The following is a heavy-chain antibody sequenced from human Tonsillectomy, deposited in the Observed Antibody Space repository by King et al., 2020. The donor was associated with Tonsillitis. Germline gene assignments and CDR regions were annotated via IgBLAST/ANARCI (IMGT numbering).Heavy chain of an antibody. D-gene: IGHD1-26*01. J-gene: IGHJ5*02. V-gene: IGHV1-46*01. CDR1: GYTLSNSH. CDR2: INPSGDRS. Sequence: VQLVESGAEVKEPGASVKVSCRASGYTLSNSHMHWVRQAPGQGLEWVGMINPSGDRSGYAQKFQGRVSMTRDTSTSTVYMELSGLRFEDTAVYYCASEPSGSFRLDPWGQGTLVTVSS. CDR3: ASEPSGSFRLDP.